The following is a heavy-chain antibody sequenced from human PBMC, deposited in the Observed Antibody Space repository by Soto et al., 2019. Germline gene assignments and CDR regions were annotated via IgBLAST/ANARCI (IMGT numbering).Heavy chain of an antibody. Sequence: ASVKVSWQASGYGFTRYGISWVRQAPGQGLEWMGWISAYNGNTNYAQKLQGRVTMTTDTSTSTAYMELRSLRSDDTAVYYCARERGIAAFAWFDPWGQGTLVTVSS. CDR3: ARERGIAAFAWFDP. CDR2: ISAYNGNT. CDR1: GYGFTRYG. V-gene: IGHV1-18*01. D-gene: IGHD6-13*01. J-gene: IGHJ5*02.